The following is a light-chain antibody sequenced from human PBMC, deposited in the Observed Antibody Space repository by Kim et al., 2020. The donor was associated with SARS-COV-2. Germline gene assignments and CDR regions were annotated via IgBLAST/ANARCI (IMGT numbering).Light chain of an antibody. J-gene: IGKJ2*01. V-gene: IGKV3-15*01. CDR1: QSVTSK. Sequence: SPGERATLSCRASQSVTSKLAWYQQRPGQAPRLLIYGASTRATGIPARFSGSGSGTEFTLTISSLQSEDFAVYYCQQYDNWPLYTFGQGTKVDIK. CDR2: GAS. CDR3: QQYDNWPLYT.